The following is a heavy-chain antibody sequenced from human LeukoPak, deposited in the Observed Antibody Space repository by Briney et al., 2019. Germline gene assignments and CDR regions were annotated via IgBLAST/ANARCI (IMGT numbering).Heavy chain of an antibody. D-gene: IGHD6-13*01. Sequence: SETLSLTCTISGGSVSDYYWSWIRQPPGKGLEWIGEINHSGSTNYNPSLKSRVTISVDTSKNQFSLKLSSVTAADTAVYYCARAAAGTRGWFDPWGQGTLVTVSS. CDR3: ARAAAGTRGWFDP. CDR2: INHSGST. V-gene: IGHV4-34*01. CDR1: GGSVSDYY. J-gene: IGHJ5*02.